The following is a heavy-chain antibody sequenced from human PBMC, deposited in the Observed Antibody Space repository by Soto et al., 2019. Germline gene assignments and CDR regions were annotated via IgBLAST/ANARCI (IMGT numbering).Heavy chain of an antibody. V-gene: IGHV4-39*01. CDR3: ARHRDYGRNYDY. Sequence: SETLSLTGAVSGGSISSSSYYWGWIRQPPGKGLEWIGSIYYSGSTYYNPSLKSRVTISVDTSKNQFSLKLSSVTAADTAVYYCARHRDYGRNYDYWGQGTLVTVSS. J-gene: IGHJ4*02. CDR2: IYYSGST. CDR1: GGSISSSSYY. D-gene: IGHD4-17*01.